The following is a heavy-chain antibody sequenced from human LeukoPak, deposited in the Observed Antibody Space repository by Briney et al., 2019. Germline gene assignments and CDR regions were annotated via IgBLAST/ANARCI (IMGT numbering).Heavy chain of an antibody. CDR1: GFTFGRYW. V-gene: IGHV3-74*01. CDR2: ITTDGSGT. D-gene: IGHD5-12*01. J-gene: IGHJ5*01. Sequence: GGSLRLSCADSGFTFGRYWMHWVRQAPGKGLVWVSHITTDGSGTSYADSVKGRFTISRDNAKNSLDLQMSSLRPEDTALYYCVKDKHRDGYTYGVYDSWGQGTLITVSS. CDR3: VKDKHRDGYTYGVYDS.